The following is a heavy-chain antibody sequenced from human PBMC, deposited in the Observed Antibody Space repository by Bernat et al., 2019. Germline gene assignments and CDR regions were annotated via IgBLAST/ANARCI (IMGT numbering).Heavy chain of an antibody. V-gene: IGHV3-30-3*01. J-gene: IGHJ6*02. CDR1: GFTFSSYA. CDR2: MSSDGSNK. D-gene: IGHD6-19*01. Sequence: QVQLVESGGGVVQPGRSLRLSCAASGFTFSSYAMHWVRQAPGKGLEWVAVMSSDGSNKKHADSVKGRFTISRDEFKNTLYLEMNSLRVEDTAVYDCARDRYSSGWYGTDYYYYGMDVWGQGTTVTVSS. CDR3: ARDRYSSGWYGTDYYYYGMDV.